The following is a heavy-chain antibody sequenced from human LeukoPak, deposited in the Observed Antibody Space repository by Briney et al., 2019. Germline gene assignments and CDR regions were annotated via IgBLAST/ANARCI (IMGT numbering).Heavy chain of an antibody. V-gene: IGHV4-59*01. Sequence: SETLSLTCTVSGGSISSYYWSWIRQPPGRGLEWIGYIYYSGSTNYNPSLKSRVTISVDTSKNQFSLKLSSVTAADTAVYYCARGSSSNDYWGQGTLVTVSS. CDR3: ARGSSSNDY. CDR2: IYYSGST. J-gene: IGHJ4*02. CDR1: GGSISSYY. D-gene: IGHD6-6*01.